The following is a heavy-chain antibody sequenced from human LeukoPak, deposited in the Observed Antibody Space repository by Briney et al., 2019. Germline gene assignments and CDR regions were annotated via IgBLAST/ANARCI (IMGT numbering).Heavy chain of an antibody. Sequence: GASVKVSYKASGYTFTSYGISWVRQAPGQGLEWMGWISAYNGNTNYAQKLQGRVTMTTDTSTSTAYMELRSLRSDDTAVYYCARGGMFLPVQLTGSTSGFDPWGQGTLVTVSS. J-gene: IGHJ5*02. D-gene: IGHD7-27*01. CDR2: ISAYNGNT. CDR1: GYTFTSYG. V-gene: IGHV1-18*01. CDR3: ARGGMFLPVQLTGSTSGFDP.